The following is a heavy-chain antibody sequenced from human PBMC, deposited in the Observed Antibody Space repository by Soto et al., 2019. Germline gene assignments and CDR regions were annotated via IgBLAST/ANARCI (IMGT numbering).Heavy chain of an antibody. D-gene: IGHD2-2*01. CDR2: ISAYNGNT. CDR1: GYTFTCYG. V-gene: IGHV1-18*01. Sequence: ASVKVSCKASGYTFTCYGISWVRQAPGQGLEWMGWISAYNGNTNYAQKLQGRVTMTTDTSTSTAYMELSSLRSEDTAVYYCAADRVEKAFDIRAQGTMDTGSS. CDR3: AADRVEKAFDI. J-gene: IGHJ3*02.